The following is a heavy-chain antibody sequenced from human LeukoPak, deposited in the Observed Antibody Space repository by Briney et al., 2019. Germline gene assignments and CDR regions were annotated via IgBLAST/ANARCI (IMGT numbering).Heavy chain of an antibody. J-gene: IGHJ5*02. CDR1: GGSISSYY. CDR3: ARASALVHDSSGYYPDWFDP. V-gene: IGHV4-59*01. D-gene: IGHD3-22*01. CDR2: IYYSGST. Sequence: SETLSLTCTVSGGSISSYYWSWIRQPPGKGLEWIGYIYYSGSTNYNPSLKSRVTISVDTSKNQFSLKLSSVTAADTAVYYCARASALVHDSSGYYPDWFDPWGQGTLVTVSS.